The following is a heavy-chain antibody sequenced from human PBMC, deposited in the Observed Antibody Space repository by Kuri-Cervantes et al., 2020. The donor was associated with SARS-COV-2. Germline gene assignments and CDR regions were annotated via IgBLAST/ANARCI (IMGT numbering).Heavy chain of an antibody. CDR2: ISSSGSTI. J-gene: IGHJ3*02. D-gene: IGHD3-3*01. V-gene: IGHV3-48*03. CDR1: GFTFSSYE. CDR3: ARRLEYDFWSRPLDAFDI. Sequence: GGSLRLSCAASGFTFSSYEMNWVRQAPGKGLEWVSYISSSGSTIYYADSVRGRFTISRDNAKNSLYLQMNSLRAEDTAVYYCARRLEYDFWSRPLDAFDIWGQGTMVTVSS.